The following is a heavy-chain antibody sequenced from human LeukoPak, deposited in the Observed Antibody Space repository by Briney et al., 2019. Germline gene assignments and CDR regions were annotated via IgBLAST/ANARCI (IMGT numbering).Heavy chain of an antibody. V-gene: IGHV2-70*11. Sequence: ESGPTLVNPTQTLTLTCTFSGFSLSTSGMCVSWIRQPPGKALEWLARIDWDDDKYYSTSLKTRLTISKDTSKNQVVLTMTNMDPVDTATYYCARVITLSNGRYSSKTLDYWGQGTLVTVSS. J-gene: IGHJ4*02. D-gene: IGHD5-18*01. CDR2: IDWDDDK. CDR1: GFSLSTSGMC. CDR3: ARVITLSNGRYSSKTLDY.